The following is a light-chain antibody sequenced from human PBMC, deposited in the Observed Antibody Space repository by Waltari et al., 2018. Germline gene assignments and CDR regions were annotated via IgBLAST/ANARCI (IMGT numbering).Light chain of an antibody. CDR2: WAS. CDR3: QQCYSTPWT. CDR1: QSVLYSSNNKNY. Sequence: DIVMTQSPDSLAVSLGGRATINCKSSQSVLYSSNNKNYLAWYQQKPGQPPKLLIYWASTRESGVPDRFSGSGSGTDFTLTISSLQAEDVAVYYCQQCYSTPWTFGQGTKVEIK. J-gene: IGKJ1*01. V-gene: IGKV4-1*01.